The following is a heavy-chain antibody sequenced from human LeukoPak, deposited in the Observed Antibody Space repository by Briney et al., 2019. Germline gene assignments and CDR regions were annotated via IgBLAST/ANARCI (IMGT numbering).Heavy chain of an antibody. Sequence: GESLKISCAASGFTFSSYEMNWVRQAPGKGLAWISYISGNGDTIYYADSVKGRFTISRDNAKKSLYLQMNTLRAEDTALYYCASAYGGLLDYWGQGTLVTVSS. CDR2: ISGNGDTI. D-gene: IGHD3-16*01. CDR1: GFTFSSYE. V-gene: IGHV3-48*03. CDR3: ASAYGGLLDY. J-gene: IGHJ4*02.